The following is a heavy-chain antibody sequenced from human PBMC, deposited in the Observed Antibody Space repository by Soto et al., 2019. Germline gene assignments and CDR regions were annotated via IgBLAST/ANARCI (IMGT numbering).Heavy chain of an antibody. Sequence: QVQLQESGPGLVKPSETLSLTCTVSGGSISNYYWSWIRQPPGKGLAWLGYLSYTGRPNYNPSLESRVTVSVDTSKNQFSLKLSSVTAADTAIYYCARGGTYSDLLIRDRFDPWGQGTLVTVSS. D-gene: IGHD6-13*01. J-gene: IGHJ5*02. CDR3: ARGGTYSDLLIRDRFDP. CDR2: LSYTGRP. CDR1: GGSISNYY. V-gene: IGHV4-59*01.